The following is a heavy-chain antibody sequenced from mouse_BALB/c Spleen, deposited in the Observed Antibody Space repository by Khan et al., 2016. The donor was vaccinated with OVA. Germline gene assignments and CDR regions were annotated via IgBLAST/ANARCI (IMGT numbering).Heavy chain of an antibody. D-gene: IGHD2-14*01. V-gene: IGHV1-4*01. CDR2: INPSNGYT. J-gene: IGHJ3*01. CDR1: GYTFTSYT. Sequence: QIQLVQSGAELARPGASVKMSCKASGYTFTSYTIHWIKLRPGQGLEWIGYINPSNGYTNYNQKFKDKATLTADKFSTTAYMQLSSLTSDDSAVYNSVRDGAYYRNDGWFAYWGQGTLVTVSA. CDR3: VRDGAYYRNDGWFAY.